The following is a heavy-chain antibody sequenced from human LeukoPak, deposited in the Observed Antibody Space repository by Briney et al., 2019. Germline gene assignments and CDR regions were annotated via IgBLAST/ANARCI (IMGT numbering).Heavy chain of an antibody. CDR1: GGSISSYY. CDR2: IYYSGST. V-gene: IGHV4-59*01. D-gene: IGHD3-22*01. Sequence: SETLSLTCTVSGGSISSYYWSWIRQPPGKGQEWIRYIYYSGSTYYNPSLRSRVTISVDTSKNQFSLKLSSVTAADTAVYYCARSSEGRYYYDSSGFSYYYYYMDVWGKGTTVTISS. CDR3: ARSSEGRYYYDSSGFSYYYYYMDV. J-gene: IGHJ6*03.